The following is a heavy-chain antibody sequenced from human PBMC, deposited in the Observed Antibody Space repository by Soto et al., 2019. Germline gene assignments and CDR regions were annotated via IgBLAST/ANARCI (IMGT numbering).Heavy chain of an antibody. D-gene: IGHD6-13*01. J-gene: IGHJ4*02. CDR3: ARRPAAGTKAPFDY. CDR2: INHSGST. V-gene: IGHV4-34*01. CDR1: GGSFSGYY. Sequence: SETLSLTCAVYGGSFSGYYWSWIRQPPGKGLEWIGEINHSGSTNYNPSLKSRVTISVDTSKNQFSLKLSSVTAADTAVYYCARRPAAGTKAPFDYWGQGTLVTVSS.